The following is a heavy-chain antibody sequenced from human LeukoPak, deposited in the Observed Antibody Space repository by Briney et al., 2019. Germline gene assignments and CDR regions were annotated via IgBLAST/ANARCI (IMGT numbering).Heavy chain of an antibody. CDR1: GFTFSSYG. J-gene: IGHJ4*02. D-gene: IGHD5-24*01. CDR2: IWYDGSNK. V-gene: IGHV3-33*01. CDR3: ARDEEDGYFDY. Sequence: GGSLRLSCAASGFTFSSYGMHWVRQAPGKGLEWVAVIWYDGSNKYYADSVKGRFTISRDNSKNTLCLQMNSLRAEDTAVYYCARDEEDGYFDYWGQGTLVTVSS.